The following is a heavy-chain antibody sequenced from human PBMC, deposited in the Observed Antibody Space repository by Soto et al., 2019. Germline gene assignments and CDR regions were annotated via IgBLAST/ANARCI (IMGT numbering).Heavy chain of an antibody. CDR1: GGSFSGSYY. Sequence: SETLSLTCAVYGGSFSGSYYWGWIRQPPGKGLEWIAYIYSSGSTNYNPSLRSRVTISVDTSKNQFSLRLSSVTAADTAVYYCARAPRTGVGGGDYWGQGTLVTVSS. D-gene: IGHD3-16*01. CDR3: ARAPRTGVGGGDY. CDR2: IYSSGST. V-gene: IGHV4-61*01. J-gene: IGHJ4*02.